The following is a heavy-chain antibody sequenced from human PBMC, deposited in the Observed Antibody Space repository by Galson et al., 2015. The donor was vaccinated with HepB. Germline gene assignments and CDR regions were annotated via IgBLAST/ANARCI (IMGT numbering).Heavy chain of an antibody. D-gene: IGHD1-26*01. Sequence: SVKVSCKASGYTFTSYDINWVRQATGQGLEWMGWMNPNSGNTGYAQKFQGRVTMTRNTSISTAYMELSSLRSEDTAVYYCARSELHHYYMDVWGKGTTVTVSS. CDR3: ARSELHHYYMDV. J-gene: IGHJ6*03. V-gene: IGHV1-8*01. CDR1: GYTFTSYD. CDR2: MNPNSGNT.